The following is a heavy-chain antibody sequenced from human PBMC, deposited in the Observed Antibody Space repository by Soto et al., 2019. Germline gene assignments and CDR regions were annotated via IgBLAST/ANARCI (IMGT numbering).Heavy chain of an antibody. CDR2: INAGNGNT. CDR3: ASLDIAAAGTFNYYYGMDV. Sequence: ASVKVSCKASGYTFTSYAMHWVRQAPGQRLEWMGWINAGNGNTKYSQKFQGRVTITRDTSASTAYMELSSLRSEDTAVYYCASLDIAAAGTFNYYYGMDVWGQGTTVTVSS. V-gene: IGHV1-3*01. D-gene: IGHD6-13*01. CDR1: GYTFTSYA. J-gene: IGHJ6*02.